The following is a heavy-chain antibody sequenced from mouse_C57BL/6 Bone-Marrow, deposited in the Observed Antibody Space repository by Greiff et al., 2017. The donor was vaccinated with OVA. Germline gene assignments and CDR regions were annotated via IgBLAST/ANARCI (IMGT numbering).Heavy chain of an antibody. V-gene: IGHV6-6*01. CDR1: GFTFSDAW. J-gene: IGHJ3*01. CDR3: TRPLYGSSLAWFAY. Sequence: EVKLEESGGGLVQPGGSMKLSCAASGFTFSDAWMDWVRQSPEKGLEWVAEIRNKANNHATYYAESVKGRFTISRDDTKSSVNLQMNSLRAEDTGIYDSTRPLYGSSLAWFAYWGQGTLVTVSA. CDR2: IRNKANNHAT. D-gene: IGHD1-1*01.